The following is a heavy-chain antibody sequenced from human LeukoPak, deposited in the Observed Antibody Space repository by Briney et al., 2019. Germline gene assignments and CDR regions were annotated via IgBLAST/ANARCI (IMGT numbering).Heavy chain of an antibody. CDR3: ARRTTVTPNWFDP. CDR2: IYNTGST. D-gene: IGHD4-17*01. Sequence: SETLSLTCTVSGGPISTYQWSWIRQPPGKGLEWIGYIYNTGSTNYNPSLRSRVTISLDTSKNQFSLRVNSVTAADTAVYYCARRTTVTPNWFDPWGQGTLVTVSS. CDR1: GGPISTYQ. V-gene: IGHV4-59*08. J-gene: IGHJ5*02.